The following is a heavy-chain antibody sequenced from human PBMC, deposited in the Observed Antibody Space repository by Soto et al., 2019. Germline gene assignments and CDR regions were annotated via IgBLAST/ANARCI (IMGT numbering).Heavy chain of an antibody. V-gene: IGHV3-23*01. CDR1: GFTFRTYA. CDR2: ISGSGGST. J-gene: IGHJ5*02. Sequence: EVQLLESGGGLVQPGASLRLSCAASGFTFRTYAMTWVRQAPGKGLEWVSTISGSGGSTYYADSVKGRFTISRDNSKNTLYLQMNSLRAEDTAVYYCAKDGCELLRGFDPWGQGTLVTVSS. CDR3: AKDGCELLRGFDP. D-gene: IGHD1-26*01.